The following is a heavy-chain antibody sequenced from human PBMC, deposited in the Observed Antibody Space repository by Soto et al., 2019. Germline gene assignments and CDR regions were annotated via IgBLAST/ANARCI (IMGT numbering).Heavy chain of an antibody. Sequence: GASVKISCTASGGTFSSYTISWVRQAPGQGLERMGRIIPILGIANYAQKFQGRVTITADKSTSTAYMELSSLRSEDTAVYYCARGVGYCSGGSCADYYYGMDVWGQGTTVTVS. CDR1: GGTFSSYT. CDR3: ARGVGYCSGGSCADYYYGMDV. D-gene: IGHD2-15*01. J-gene: IGHJ6*02. V-gene: IGHV1-69*02. CDR2: IIPILGIA.